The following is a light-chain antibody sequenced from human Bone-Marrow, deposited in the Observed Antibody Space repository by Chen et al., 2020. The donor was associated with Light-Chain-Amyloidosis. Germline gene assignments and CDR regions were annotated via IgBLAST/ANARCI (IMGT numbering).Light chain of an antibody. J-gene: IGLJ3*02. CDR3: QSYQGSSQGV. Sequence: NFMLTQPHPVSESPGKTVIISCTLSSGSIATNYVQWYQQRPGSSPTTVIYEDDQRPSGVPDRFSGSIDRSSNSASLTISGLKTEDEADYYCQSYQGSSQGVFGGGTKLTVL. CDR1: SGSIATNY. V-gene: IGLV6-57*01. CDR2: EDD.